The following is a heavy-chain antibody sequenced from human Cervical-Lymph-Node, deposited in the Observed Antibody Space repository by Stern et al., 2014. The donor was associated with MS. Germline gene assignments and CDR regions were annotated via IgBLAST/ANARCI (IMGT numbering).Heavy chain of an antibody. D-gene: IGHD3-3*01. J-gene: IGHJ4*02. V-gene: IGHV4-31*03. Sequence: VQLVESGPGLVKPSQTLSLTCTVSGGAVSSGDRYWSLLRQHPEKGLEWIGYISYSGNTYYNPSLESRVTISMDRSKNQFSLKLRSVTAADTAVYYCARVTEFLRFFYPDYWGQGIRVTVSS. CDR3: ARVTEFLRFFYPDY. CDR2: ISYSGNT. CDR1: GGAVSSGDRY.